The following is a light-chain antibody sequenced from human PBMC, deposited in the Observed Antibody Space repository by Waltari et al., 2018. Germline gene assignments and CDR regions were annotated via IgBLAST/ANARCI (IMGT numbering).Light chain of an antibody. J-gene: IGKJ1*01. CDR1: QSVNTNS. Sequence: IVLTQSPGTLSLSPGQGATLSCRASQSVNTNSLAWYQHKPGRAPRPLIFGASTRATGTPDRFSGNGSWAEFTLTISRLEPEDFAMYYCQQYGSTPRTFGQGTKVEIK. V-gene: IGKV3-20*01. CDR2: GAS. CDR3: QQYGSTPRT.